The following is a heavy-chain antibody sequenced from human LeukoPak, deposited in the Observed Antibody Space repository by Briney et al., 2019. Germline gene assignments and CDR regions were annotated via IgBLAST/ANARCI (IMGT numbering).Heavy chain of an antibody. J-gene: IGHJ4*02. CDR3: AKGYRYYFDY. Sequence: PGGSLRLSCATSGFTFGSYATSWVRQAPGKGLEWVSTISGSGNNTYYADSVKGRFTISRDNSKNTLYLQVSSLRAEDTALYYCAKGYRYYFDYWGQGTLVTVSS. CDR2: ISGSGNNT. D-gene: IGHD6-13*01. V-gene: IGHV3-23*01. CDR1: GFTFGSYA.